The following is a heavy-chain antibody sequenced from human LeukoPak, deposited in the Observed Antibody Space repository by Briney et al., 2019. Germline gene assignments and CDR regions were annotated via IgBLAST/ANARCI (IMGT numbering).Heavy chain of an antibody. Sequence: SVKVSCKASGGTFSSYAISWVRQAPGQGLEWMGGIIPIFGTANYAQKFQGRVTITADKSTSTAYMELSSLRSEDTAVYYCARDVVAAAGTWDYWGQGTLVTVSS. CDR2: IIPIFGTA. CDR1: GGTFSSYA. D-gene: IGHD6-13*01. CDR3: ARDVVAAAGTWDY. J-gene: IGHJ4*02. V-gene: IGHV1-69*06.